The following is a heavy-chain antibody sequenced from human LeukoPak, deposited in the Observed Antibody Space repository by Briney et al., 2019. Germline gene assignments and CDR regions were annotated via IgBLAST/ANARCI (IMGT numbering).Heavy chain of an antibody. CDR2: IYHSGST. CDR3: ATYSGYCSGGSCYSGTTNYYGMDV. Sequence: SETLSLTCAVSGGSISSGGYSWSWLRQPPGRGLEWIGYIYHSGSTYYNPSLKSRVTISVDRSKNQFSLKLSSVTAADTAVYYCATYSGYCSGGSCYSGTTNYYGMDVWGQGTTVTVSS. D-gene: IGHD2-15*01. V-gene: IGHV4-30-2*01. J-gene: IGHJ6*02. CDR1: GGSISSGGYS.